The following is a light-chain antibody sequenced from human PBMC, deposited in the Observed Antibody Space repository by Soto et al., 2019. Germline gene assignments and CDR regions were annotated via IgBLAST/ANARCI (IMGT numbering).Light chain of an antibody. CDR2: GVS. J-gene: IGKJ1*01. V-gene: IGKV3-20*01. CDR1: QTVNSNF. Sequence: EVLLTQSPCTLSLSPGERATLYCGSSQTVNSNFLAWYQQKPGHAPRLRIYGVSNRATGIPDTFSGSGSGTDITLTISRLEPEDSAVYYCQQSGDTPTFGQGTKVDIK. CDR3: QQSGDTPT.